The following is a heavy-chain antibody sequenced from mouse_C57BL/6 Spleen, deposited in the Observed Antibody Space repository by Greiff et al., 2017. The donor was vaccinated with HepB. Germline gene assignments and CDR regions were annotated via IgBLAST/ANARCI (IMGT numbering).Heavy chain of an antibody. D-gene: IGHD1-1*01. V-gene: IGHV14-4*01. J-gene: IGHJ2*01. Sequence: EVQLQQSGAELVRPGASVKLSCTASGFNIKDDYMHWVKQRPEQGLEWIGWIDPENGDTEYASKFQGKATITADTSSNTAYLHLSSLTSEDTAVYYCTTDYGSSYGDYWGQGTTLTVSS. CDR3: TTDYGSSYGDY. CDR2: IDPENGDT. CDR1: GFNIKDDY.